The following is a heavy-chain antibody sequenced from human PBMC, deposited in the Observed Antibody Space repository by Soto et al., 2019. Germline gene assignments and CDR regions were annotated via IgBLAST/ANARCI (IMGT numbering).Heavy chain of an antibody. D-gene: IGHD1-26*01. J-gene: IGHJ5*01. Sequence: GGTRRLSCAASGFTFSNYAMNWVRQAPGKGLEWVSVVVRSGSDTYYADSVKGRFTTSRDNSKNTLYLQMNSLRAEDTAIYYCARDYNGSYDSWGQGTLVTVSS. CDR2: VVRSGSDT. CDR3: ARDYNGSYDS. CDR1: GFTFSNYA. V-gene: IGHV3-23*01.